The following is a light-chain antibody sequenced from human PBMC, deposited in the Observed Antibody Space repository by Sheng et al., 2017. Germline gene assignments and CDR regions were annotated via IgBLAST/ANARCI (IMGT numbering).Light chain of an antibody. Sequence: DIVMTQSPDSLAVSLGERATINCKSSQTLLYNSNNEKYLAWYQQKPGQPPRLLIYWASTRKSGVPDRFSGSGSGTDFTLTISSLQAEDVALYYCQQYHSTPWTFGQGTKVEIK. J-gene: IGKJ1*01. CDR3: QQYHSTPWT. V-gene: IGKV4-1*01. CDR1: QTLLYNSNNEKY. CDR2: WAS.